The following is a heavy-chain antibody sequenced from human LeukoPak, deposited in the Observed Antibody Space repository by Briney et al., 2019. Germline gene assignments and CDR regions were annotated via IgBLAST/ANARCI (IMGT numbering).Heavy chain of an antibody. CDR2: IIPIFGTA. Sequence: SVKVSFKASGGTFSSYAINWVRQPPGQGLEWMGGIIPIFGTANYSQKFQGRVTITTDESTSTAYMELSSLRSEDPAVNCCARDFSRSSGFDYWGQGTLVTVSS. D-gene: IGHD6-6*01. V-gene: IGHV1-69*05. J-gene: IGHJ4*02. CDR3: ARDFSRSSGFDY. CDR1: GGTFSSYA.